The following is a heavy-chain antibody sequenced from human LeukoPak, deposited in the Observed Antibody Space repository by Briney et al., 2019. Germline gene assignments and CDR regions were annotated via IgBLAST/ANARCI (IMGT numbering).Heavy chain of an antibody. V-gene: IGHV4-34*01. Sequence: SETLSLTCAVYGGSFSGYYWSWIRQPPGKGLEWIGEINHSGSTNYNPSLKSRVTISVDTSKSQFSLKLSSVTAADTAVYYCARMGSYRYLAFFDYGGQGTLVTVSS. CDR1: GGSFSGYY. CDR3: ARMGSYRYLAFFDY. CDR2: INHSGST. J-gene: IGHJ4*02. D-gene: IGHD3-16*02.